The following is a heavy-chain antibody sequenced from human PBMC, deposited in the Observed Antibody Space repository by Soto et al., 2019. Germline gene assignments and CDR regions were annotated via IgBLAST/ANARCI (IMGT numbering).Heavy chain of an antibody. CDR2: ISYDGSNK. J-gene: IGHJ4*02. V-gene: IGHV3-30-3*01. Sequence: GGSLRFSCAASGFTFSSYAMHWVRQAPGKGLEWVAVISYDGSNKYYADSVKGRFTISRDNSKNTLYLQMNSLRAEDTAVYYCARAQIINRYCSGGSCYPLDYWGQGTLVTVSS. CDR1: GFTFSSYA. CDR3: ARAQIINRYCSGGSCYPLDY. D-gene: IGHD2-15*01.